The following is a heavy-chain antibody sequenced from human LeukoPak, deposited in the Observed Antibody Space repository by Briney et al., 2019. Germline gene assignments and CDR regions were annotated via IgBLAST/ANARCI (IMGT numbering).Heavy chain of an antibody. Sequence: SETLSLTCAVYSGSFSAYYWSWIRQPPGKGLEWIGEIIHSRITNYNPSLKSRVTISVDTSKNQFSLKLSSVTAADTAVYYCARELRGDCTSTSCHESWGQGTMVTVSS. V-gene: IGHV4-34*12. CDR2: IIHSRIT. J-gene: IGHJ3*01. CDR3: ARELRGDCTSTSCHES. D-gene: IGHD2-2*01. CDR1: SGSFSAYY.